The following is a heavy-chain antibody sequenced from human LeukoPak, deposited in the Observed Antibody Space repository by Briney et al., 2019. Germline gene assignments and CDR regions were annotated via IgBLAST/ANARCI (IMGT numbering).Heavy chain of an antibody. V-gene: IGHV3-23*01. CDR1: GFTFSSYA. CDR2: ISGSGGST. CDR3: AKDLGIAARSRAPNDY. D-gene: IGHD6-6*01. J-gene: IGHJ4*02. Sequence: PGGSLRLSCAASGFTFSSYAMSWVRQAPGKGLEWVSAISGSGGSTYYAGSVKGRFTISRDNSKNTLYLQMNSLRAEDTAVYYCAKDLGIAARSRAPNDYWGQGTLVTVSS.